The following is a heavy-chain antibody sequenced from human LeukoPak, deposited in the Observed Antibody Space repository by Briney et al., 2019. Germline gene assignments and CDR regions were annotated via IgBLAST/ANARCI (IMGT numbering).Heavy chain of an antibody. D-gene: IGHD3/OR15-3a*01. Sequence: GSLRLSCAASGFTLSDYYMSWIRQAPGKGLEWVSYSSSSGSTIYYADSVKGRFAISRDNAKNSLYLQMNSPRAEDTAVYYCARRRDFIDYWGQGTLVTVSS. CDR1: GFTLSDYY. CDR2: SSSSGSTI. CDR3: ARRRDFIDY. V-gene: IGHV3-11*01. J-gene: IGHJ4*02.